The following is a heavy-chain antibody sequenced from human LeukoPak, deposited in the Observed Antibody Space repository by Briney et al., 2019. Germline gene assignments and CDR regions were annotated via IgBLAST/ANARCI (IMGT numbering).Heavy chain of an antibody. CDR1: GYTFTSYA. V-gene: IGHV1-3*01. CDR2: INAGNGNT. CDR3: ARDQGDWQWLRH. J-gene: IGHJ4*02. D-gene: IGHD6-19*01. Sequence: ASVKISCKASGYTFTSYAMHWVRQAPGQRLEWMGWINAGNGNTKYSQKFQGRVTITRDTSASTAYMELSSLRSEDTAVYYCARDQGDWQWLRHWGQGTLVTVSS.